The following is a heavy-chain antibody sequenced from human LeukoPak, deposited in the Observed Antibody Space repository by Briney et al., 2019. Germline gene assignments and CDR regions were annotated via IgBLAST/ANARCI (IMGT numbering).Heavy chain of an antibody. CDR1: ASISSSRYY. Sequence: SETLSLTCTVPASISSSRYYCGWIRQSPGKGLEWIGSIDYSGSTSYSVALKSRVTISVDTSKNHFSLRLSSVTAADTAVYYCASDYYVQYYFDYWGQGTLVTVSS. CDR2: IDYSGST. D-gene: IGHD3-10*02. CDR3: ASDYYVQYYFDY. V-gene: IGHV4-39*07. J-gene: IGHJ4*02.